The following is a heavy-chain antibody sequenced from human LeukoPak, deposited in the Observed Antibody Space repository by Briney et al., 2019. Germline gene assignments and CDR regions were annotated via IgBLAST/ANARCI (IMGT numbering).Heavy chain of an antibody. V-gene: IGHV3-66*01. CDR2: TYSVGSA. CDR1: GFTVTSNY. J-gene: IGHJ4*02. Sequence: PGGSLRLSCAASGFTVTSNYMSWVRRAPGKGLEWVSLTYSVGSADYADSVKGRFIISRDTSKNTLYLQMNSLRAEDTAVYYCASGRLSGKGFDYWGQGTLVTVSS. D-gene: IGHD1-26*01. CDR3: ASGRLSGKGFDY.